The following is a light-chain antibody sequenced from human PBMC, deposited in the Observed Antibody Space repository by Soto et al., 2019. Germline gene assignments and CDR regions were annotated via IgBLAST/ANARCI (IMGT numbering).Light chain of an antibody. V-gene: IGKV3-15*01. CDR3: QQYNNWPPFT. J-gene: IGKJ3*01. CDR2: DAS. CDR1: QSIRSD. Sequence: EIGMTQSPATLSVSPGERATLSCRASQSIRSDLAWYQQRPGQAPRLLIYDASTRAAGIPARFIGSGSGTEFTLTISSLQSEDFAVYHCQQYNNWPPFTFGPGTKVDIK.